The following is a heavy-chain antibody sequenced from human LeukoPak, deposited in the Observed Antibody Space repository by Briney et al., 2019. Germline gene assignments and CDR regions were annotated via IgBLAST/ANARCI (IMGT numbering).Heavy chain of an antibody. J-gene: IGHJ4*02. V-gene: IGHV3-43*01. CDR2: ISWDGGST. CDR3: AKDKEGIAAAGTSGFDY. D-gene: IGHD6-13*01. CDR1: GFTFDDYT. Sequence: GGSLRLSCAASGFTFDDYTMHWVRHAPGKGLEWVSLISWDGGSTYYADSVKGRFTISRDNSKNSLYLQMNSLRTEDTALYYCAKDKEGIAAAGTSGFDYWGQGTLVTVSS.